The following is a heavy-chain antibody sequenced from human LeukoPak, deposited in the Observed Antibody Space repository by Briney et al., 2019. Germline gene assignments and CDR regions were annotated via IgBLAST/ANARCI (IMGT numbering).Heavy chain of an antibody. V-gene: IGHV5-10-1*01. Sequence: GESLKISCKGSGYSSTSYWISCVRQMPRKGLEWMGRINSSDSYTNYSPYFQGHVTISADRSISTAYLQWSSLKASDTAMYYCARHNNCSGGSCGAFDIWGQGTMVTVSS. CDR2: INSSDSYT. CDR1: GYSSTSYW. CDR3: ARHNNCSGGSCGAFDI. J-gene: IGHJ3*02. D-gene: IGHD2-15*01.